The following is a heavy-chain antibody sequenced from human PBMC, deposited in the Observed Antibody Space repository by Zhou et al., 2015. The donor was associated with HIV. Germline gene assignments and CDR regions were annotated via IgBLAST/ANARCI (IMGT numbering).Heavy chain of an antibody. CDR2: INTYNGDA. CDR3: ARESLGGIFDS. CDR1: GGTFSSYA. V-gene: IGHV1-18*01. J-gene: IGHJ4*02. D-gene: IGHD3-16*01. Sequence: QVQLVQSGAEVKRPGSSVKVSCKASGGTFSSYAISWVRQAPGQGLEWMGWINTYNGDAQSTQRFQVRVTMTRDTATRTAYMELRSLRSDDTAVYYCARESLGGIFDSWGQGTLVTVSS.